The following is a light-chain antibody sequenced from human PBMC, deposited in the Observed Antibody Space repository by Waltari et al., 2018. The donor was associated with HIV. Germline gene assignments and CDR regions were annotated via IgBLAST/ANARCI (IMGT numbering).Light chain of an antibody. V-gene: IGLV2-11*01. CDR1: YRVMGRPTY. Sequence: QSPLTQPRSVPGYHGQSVTTPCTGAYRVMGRPTYFSWYQQHQGKAPKLMIFDVSSRSSGFPARFSGSKSGNTASLIISALQADDEADYYCCSYAGNYPWVFCGGTKLTVL. CDR3: CSYAGNYPWV. CDR2: DVS. J-gene: IGLJ3*02.